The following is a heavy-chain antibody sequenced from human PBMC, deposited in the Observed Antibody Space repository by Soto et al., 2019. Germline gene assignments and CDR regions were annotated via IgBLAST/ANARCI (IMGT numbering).Heavy chain of an antibody. V-gene: IGHV5-51*01. CDR2: IYPGESDT. CDR3: ARQGNWNYVNWFDP. D-gene: IGHD1-7*01. CDR1: WYSFTSYL. J-gene: IGHJ5*02. Sequence: PGESVKSSCKGSWYSFTSYLIGCVRQMPWEGLEWMVIIYPGESDTRYGPSFQGQVTISADKSISTAYLQWSSLKASDTAMYYCARQGNWNYVNWFDPWGQGTLVPVSS.